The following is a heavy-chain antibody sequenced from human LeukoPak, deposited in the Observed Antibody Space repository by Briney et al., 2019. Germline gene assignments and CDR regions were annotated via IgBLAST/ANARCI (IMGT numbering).Heavy chain of an antibody. CDR3: AKDLYDYVWGSYRKSFDY. V-gene: IGHV3-30*02. CDR1: GFTFSSYG. J-gene: IGHJ4*02. Sequence: PGGSLRLSCAASGFTFSSYGMHWVRQAPGKGLEWVAFIRYDGSNKYYADSVKGRFTISRDNSKNTLYLQMNSLRAEDTAVYYCAKDLYDYVWGSYRKSFDYWGQGTLVTVSS. D-gene: IGHD3-16*02. CDR2: IRYDGSNK.